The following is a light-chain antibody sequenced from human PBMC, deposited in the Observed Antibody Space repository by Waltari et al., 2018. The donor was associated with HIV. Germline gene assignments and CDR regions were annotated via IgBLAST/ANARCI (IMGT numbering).Light chain of an antibody. CDR1: SGSVSTNYY. Sequence: QTVVTQEPSFSVSPGGTVTLTCGLSSGSVSTNYYPSWYKQSPGQAPRTLIYSTDIRSSGAPARFSGSTSGITITLTIIGAQVEDEADYYCYAAADNKAIFGGGTKLTVL. V-gene: IGLV8-61*01. J-gene: IGLJ2*01. CDR2: STD. CDR3: YAAADNKAI.